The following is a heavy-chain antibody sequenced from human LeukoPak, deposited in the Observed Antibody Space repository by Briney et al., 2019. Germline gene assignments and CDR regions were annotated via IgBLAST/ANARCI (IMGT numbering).Heavy chain of an antibody. J-gene: IGHJ6*02. D-gene: IGHD3-10*01. CDR2: ISGSGGST. Sequence: GGSLRLSCAASGFTFSSYAMSWVRQAPGKGLEWVSAISGSGGSTYYADSVKGRFTISRDNSNNTLYLQMNSLRAEDTAVYYCAGVWFGEFEFYYYYGMDVWGQGTTVTVSS. V-gene: IGHV3-23*01. CDR3: AGVWFGEFEFYYYYGMDV. CDR1: GFTFSSYA.